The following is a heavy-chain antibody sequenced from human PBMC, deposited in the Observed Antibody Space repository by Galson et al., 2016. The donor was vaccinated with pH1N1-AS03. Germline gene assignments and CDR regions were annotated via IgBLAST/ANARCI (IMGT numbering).Heavy chain of an antibody. J-gene: IGHJ4*02. CDR2: IYPSDSDT. CDR1: GYSFSSDW. D-gene: IGHD1-1*01. CDR3: ARQVQTPGYFDY. V-gene: IGHV5-51*01. Sequence: QSGAEVKKPGESLRISCKGSGYSFSSDWIAWVRQMPGKGLEWMGIIYPSDSDTRYSPSFHGQVTFSVDRTISTAYLQWSSLKASDTAVYFCARQVQTPGYFDYWGQGTLVTVSS.